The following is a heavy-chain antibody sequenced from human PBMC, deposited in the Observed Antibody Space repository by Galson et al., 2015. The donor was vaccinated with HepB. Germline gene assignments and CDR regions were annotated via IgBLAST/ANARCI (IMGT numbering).Heavy chain of an antibody. D-gene: IGHD6-13*01. Sequence: SVKVSCKASGYTFTSYAMHWVRQAPGQRLEWMGWINAGNGNTKYSQKFQGRVTITRGTSASTAYMELSSLRSEDTAVYYCARDSLLVSSSRGWFDPWGQGTLVTVSS. J-gene: IGHJ5*02. CDR2: INAGNGNT. CDR1: GYTFTSYA. V-gene: IGHV1-3*01. CDR3: ARDSLLVSSSRGWFDP.